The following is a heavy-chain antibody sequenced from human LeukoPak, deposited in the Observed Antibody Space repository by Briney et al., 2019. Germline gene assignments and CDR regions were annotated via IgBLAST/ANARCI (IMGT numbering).Heavy chain of an antibody. Sequence: GSLRLSYVASGFTFSNYWMHWVRQAPEKGLMWVSKINSDGSGPDYADSVKGRFTISRDNAKNTLYLQMNSLRAEDTAVYYCARDVYGLGDYWGQGTLVTVSS. D-gene: IGHD1-14*01. J-gene: IGHJ4*02. CDR2: INSDGSGP. CDR1: GFTFSNYW. V-gene: IGHV3-74*01. CDR3: ARDVYGLGDY.